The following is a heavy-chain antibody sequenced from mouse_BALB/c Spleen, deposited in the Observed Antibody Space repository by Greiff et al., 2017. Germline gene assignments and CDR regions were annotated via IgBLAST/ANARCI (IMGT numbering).Heavy chain of an antibody. CDR2: ISSGSSTI. J-gene: IGHJ4*01. Sequence: EVQLQESGGGLVKPGGSLKLSCAASGFAFSSYDMSWVRQTPEKRLEWVAYISSGSSTIYYADTVKGRFTISRDNPKNTLFLQMTSLRSEDTAMYYCAREGGNYEGYYAMDYWGQGTSVTVSS. CDR1: GFAFSSYD. V-gene: IGHV5-12-1*01. CDR3: AREGGNYEGYYAMDY. D-gene: IGHD2-1*01.